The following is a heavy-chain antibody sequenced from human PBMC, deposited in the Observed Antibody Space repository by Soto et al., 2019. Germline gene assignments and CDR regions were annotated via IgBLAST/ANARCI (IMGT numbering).Heavy chain of an antibody. CDR2: ISSSGSTI. CDR3: AREGGHYTDYYYYYYMDV. CDR1: GFTFSDYY. Sequence: GGSLRLSCAASGFTFSDYYMSWIRQAPGKGLEWVSYISSSGSTIYYADSVKGRFTISRDNAKNSLYLQMNSLRAEDTAVYYCAREGGHYTDYYYYYYMDVWGKGTTVTVSS. V-gene: IGHV3-11*01. J-gene: IGHJ6*03. D-gene: IGHD4-4*01.